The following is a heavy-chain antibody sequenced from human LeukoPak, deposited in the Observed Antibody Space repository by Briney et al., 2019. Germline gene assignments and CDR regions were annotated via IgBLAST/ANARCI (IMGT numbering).Heavy chain of an antibody. J-gene: IGHJ6*03. Sequence: GGSLRLSCAASGFTFSSYGMHWVRQAPGKGLEWVAVISHDGSNKYYADSVRGRFTISRDSSKNTLYLQMNSLRAEDTAVYYCAKGHYMDVWGKGTTVTVSS. CDR3: AKGHYMDV. V-gene: IGHV3-30*18. CDR1: GFTFSSYG. CDR2: ISHDGSNK.